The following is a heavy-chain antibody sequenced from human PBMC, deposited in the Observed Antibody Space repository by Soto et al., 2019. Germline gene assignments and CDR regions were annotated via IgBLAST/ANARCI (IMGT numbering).Heavy chain of an antibody. CDR1: GHSFSSYA. Sequence: GASVKVSCKASGHSFSSYAIHWVRQAPGQRLEWMGWINTGNGISKYSQKFQNRVTITWDTSASTAYMKLSRLRSEDTAVYYCARGYSSGWYQSKAFDYWGQGTLVTVSS. J-gene: IGHJ4*02. V-gene: IGHV1-3*04. D-gene: IGHD6-19*01. CDR3: ARGYSSGWYQSKAFDY. CDR2: INTGNGIS.